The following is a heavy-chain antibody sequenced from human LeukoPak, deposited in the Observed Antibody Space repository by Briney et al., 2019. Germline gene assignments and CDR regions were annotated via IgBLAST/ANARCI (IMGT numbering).Heavy chain of an antibody. D-gene: IGHD5-12*01. V-gene: IGHV4-59*01. CDR1: GGSISPYY. Sequence: SETLSLTCTVSGGSISPYYWGWIRQPPGKGLEWIGYIYYSGSTSYNPSLKSRVTISADTSNNQFSLRLRSVTAADTAVYYCAREITLTGYKYGLGFNYWGQGTLVTVSS. CDR3: AREITLTGYKYGLGFNY. CDR2: IYYSGST. J-gene: IGHJ4*02.